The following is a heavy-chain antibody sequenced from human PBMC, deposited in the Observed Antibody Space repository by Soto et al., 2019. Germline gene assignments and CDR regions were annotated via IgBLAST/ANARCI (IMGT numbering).Heavy chain of an antibody. CDR2: IYYSGST. CDR1: GGSISSSRYY. V-gene: IGHV4-39*01. J-gene: IGHJ6*03. D-gene: IGHD2-8*01. Sequence: SETLSLTCTVSGGSISSSRYYWGLIRQPPGKGLEWIGSIYYSGSTYYNPSLKSRVTISVDTSKNQFSLKLSSVTAAGTAVYYCARQGCSTNGVCYGGEDYYMDVWGKGTTVTVSS. CDR3: ARQGCSTNGVCYGGEDYYMDV.